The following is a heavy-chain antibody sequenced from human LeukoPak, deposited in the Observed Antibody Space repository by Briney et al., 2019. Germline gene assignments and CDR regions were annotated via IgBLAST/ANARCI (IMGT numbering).Heavy chain of an antibody. Sequence: GRSLRLSCAASGFTFSSYAMHWVRQAPGKGLEWVAVISYDGSNKYYADSVKGRFTISRDNSKNTPYLQMNSLRAEDTAVYYCARGGQNWNDVGSYWGQGTLVTVSS. D-gene: IGHD1-1*01. CDR2: ISYDGSNK. J-gene: IGHJ4*02. CDR3: ARGGQNWNDVGSY. V-gene: IGHV3-30*04. CDR1: GFTFSSYA.